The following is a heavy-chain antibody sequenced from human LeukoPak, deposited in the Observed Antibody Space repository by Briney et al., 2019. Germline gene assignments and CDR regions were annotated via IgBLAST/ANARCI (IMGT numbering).Heavy chain of an antibody. J-gene: IGHJ4*02. Sequence: GGSLRLSCAASGFTFSDYYMSWIRQAPGKGLEWVSYISSSGGSIYYADSVKGRFTISRDDAKNSLYLQMNTLRADDTAVYYCARASVVTSPFDYWGQGTLVTVSS. CDR1: GFTFSDYY. V-gene: IGHV3-11*01. CDR2: ISSSGGSI. D-gene: IGHD4-23*01. CDR3: ARASVVTSPFDY.